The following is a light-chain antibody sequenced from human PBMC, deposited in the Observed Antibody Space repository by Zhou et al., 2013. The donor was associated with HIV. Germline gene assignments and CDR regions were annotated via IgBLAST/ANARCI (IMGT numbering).Light chain of an antibody. CDR3: QYYGSSPQAT. CDR1: QSVSSSY. CDR2: GTS. J-gene: IGKJ2*01. Sequence: EIVLTQSPGTLSLSPGERATLSCRASQSVSSSYLAWYQQKPGQAPRLLIYGTSHRATGIPERFSGSGSGTDFTLTISRLEPEDFAVYYCQYYGSSPQATFGQGTMLESK. V-gene: IGKV3-20*01.